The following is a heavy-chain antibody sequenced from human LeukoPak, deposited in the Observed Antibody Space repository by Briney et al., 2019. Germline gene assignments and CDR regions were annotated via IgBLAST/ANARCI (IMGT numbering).Heavy chain of an antibody. CDR3: ARDSRYCSSTSCYTRNFDY. J-gene: IGHJ4*02. CDR1: GFTFSSYW. CDR2: IKQGGSEK. D-gene: IGHD2-2*02. V-gene: IGHV3-7*01. Sequence: PGGSLRLSCAASGFTFSSYWMSWVRQAPGKGREWVANIKQGGSEKYYVDSVKGRFTISRDNAKNSLYLQMNSLRAEDTAVYYCARDSRYCSSTSCYTRNFDYWGQGTLVTVSS.